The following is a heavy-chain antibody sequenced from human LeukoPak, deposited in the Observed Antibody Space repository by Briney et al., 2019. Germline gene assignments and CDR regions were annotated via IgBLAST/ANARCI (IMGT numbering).Heavy chain of an antibody. V-gene: IGHV1-2*02. CDR1: GYTFTGYY. Sequence: ASVKVSCKASGYTFTGYYMHWVRQAPGQGLEWTGWINPNSGGTNYAQKFQGRVTMTRDTSISTAYMELSRLRSDDTAVYYCARGPRITIFGVDYWFDPWGQGTLVTVSS. CDR2: INPNSGGT. D-gene: IGHD3-3*01. CDR3: ARGPRITIFGVDYWFDP. J-gene: IGHJ5*02.